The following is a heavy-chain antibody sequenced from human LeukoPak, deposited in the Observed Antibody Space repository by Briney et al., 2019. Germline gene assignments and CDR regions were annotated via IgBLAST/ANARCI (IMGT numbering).Heavy chain of an antibody. J-gene: IGHJ5*02. D-gene: IGHD3-10*01. V-gene: IGHV4-61*02. CDR1: GGSISSGSYY. CDR2: IYTSGST. Sequence: SETLSLTCTVSGGSISSGSYYWSWIRQPAGKGLEWIGRIYTSGSTNYNPSLKSRVTISVDTSKNQFSLKLSSVTAADTAVYYCARGGYTMVRGVPPPNWFDPWGQGTLVTVSS. CDR3: ARGGYTMVRGVPPPNWFDP.